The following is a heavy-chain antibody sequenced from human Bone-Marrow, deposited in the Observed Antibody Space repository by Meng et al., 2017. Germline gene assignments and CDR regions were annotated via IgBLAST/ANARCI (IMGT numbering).Heavy chain of an antibody. V-gene: IGHV3-30*07. CDR2: IWYDGSNK. CDR3: ARGGIRSSSWFAY. D-gene: IGHD6-13*01. CDR1: GFTFSSYA. Sequence: GESLKISCAASGFTFSSYAMHWVRQAPGKGLEWVAVIWYDGSNKYYADSVKGRFTISRDNSKNTLYLQMNSLRAEDTAVYYCARGGIRSSSWFAYWGQGTLVTVSS. J-gene: IGHJ4*02.